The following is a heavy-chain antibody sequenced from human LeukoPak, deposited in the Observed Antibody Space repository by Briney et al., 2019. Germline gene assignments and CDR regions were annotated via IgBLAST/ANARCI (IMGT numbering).Heavy chain of an antibody. CDR3: ARAWVVAAFDY. Sequence: ASVKVSCKASGYTFTSYYMHWVRQAPGQGLEWMGIINPSGGSTSYAQKFQGRVTMTRDMSTSTVYTELSSLRSEDTAVYYCARAWVVAAFDYWGQGTLVTVSS. J-gene: IGHJ4*02. V-gene: IGHV1-46*01. CDR2: INPSGGST. CDR1: GYTFTSYY. D-gene: IGHD2-15*01.